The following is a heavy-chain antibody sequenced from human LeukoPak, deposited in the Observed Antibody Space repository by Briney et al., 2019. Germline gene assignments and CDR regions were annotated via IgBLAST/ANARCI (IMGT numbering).Heavy chain of an antibody. CDR1: GYTFTDYN. V-gene: IGHV1-69-2*01. Sequence: ATVKISCKVSGYTFTDYNMHRVQQARGKGQEWMGLGDPENVETIYAETLQGIVTITADTSTDTAYMELSSLRSEDTAVYYCATAIDNPKYPLDYYYYMDVWGKGTTVTVSS. CDR3: ATAIDNPKYPLDYYYYMDV. J-gene: IGHJ6*03. CDR2: GDPENVET. D-gene: IGHD1-14*01.